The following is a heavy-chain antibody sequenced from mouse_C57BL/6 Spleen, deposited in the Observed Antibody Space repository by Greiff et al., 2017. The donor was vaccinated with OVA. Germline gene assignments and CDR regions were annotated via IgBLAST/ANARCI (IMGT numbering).Heavy chain of an antibody. D-gene: IGHD2-2*01. CDR2: ISSGSSTI. Sequence: EVTLVESGGGLVKPGGSLKLSCAASGFTFSDYGMHWVRQAPEKGLEWVAYISSGSSTIYYADTVKGRFTISRDNAKNTLFLQMTSLRSEDTAMYYCARGYDDYFDYWGQGTTLTVSS. CDR1: GFTFSDYG. J-gene: IGHJ2*01. CDR3: ARGYDDYFDY. V-gene: IGHV5-17*01.